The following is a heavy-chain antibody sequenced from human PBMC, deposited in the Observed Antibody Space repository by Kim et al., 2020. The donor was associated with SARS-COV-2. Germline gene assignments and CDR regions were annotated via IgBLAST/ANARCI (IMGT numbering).Heavy chain of an antibody. D-gene: IGHD1-26*01. CDR3: AKGGTGTPGY. Sequence: STYDADSVKGRFTIYRDNSKNSLYLQMDSLRTEDTAVYYCAKGGTGTPGYWGQGTLVTVSS. V-gene: IGHV3-43*01. J-gene: IGHJ4*02. CDR2: ST.